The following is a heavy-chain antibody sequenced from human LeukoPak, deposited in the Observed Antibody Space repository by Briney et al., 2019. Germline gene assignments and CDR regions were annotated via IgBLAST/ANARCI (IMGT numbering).Heavy chain of an antibody. D-gene: IGHD1-1*01. Sequence: GASVKVSCKASGGTFSSYAISWVRQAPGQGLEWMGIINPSGGSTSYAQKFQGRVTMTRDTSTSTVYMELSSLRSEDTAVYYCARSSRYMERRPGSFDYWGQGTLVTVSS. CDR1: GGTFSSYA. V-gene: IGHV1-46*01. CDR3: ARSSRYMERRPGSFDY. J-gene: IGHJ4*02. CDR2: INPSGGST.